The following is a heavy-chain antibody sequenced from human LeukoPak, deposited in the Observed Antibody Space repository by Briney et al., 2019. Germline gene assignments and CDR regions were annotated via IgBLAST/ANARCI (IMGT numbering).Heavy chain of an antibody. CDR3: ARDLGSGTPLDC. CDR1: GFSFSSYW. D-gene: IGHD1-7*01. J-gene: IGHJ4*02. Sequence: GGSLRLSCEASGFSFSSYWMHWVRQAPGEGPVWVSLIRSDETSTSYADSVKGRFTISRDNAKNTVYLQMNSLRAEDTAVYYCARDLGSGTPLDCRGQGTLVTVSS. V-gene: IGHV3-74*01. CDR2: IRSDETST.